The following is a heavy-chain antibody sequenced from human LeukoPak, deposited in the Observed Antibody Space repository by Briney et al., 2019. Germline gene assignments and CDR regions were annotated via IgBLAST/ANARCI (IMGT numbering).Heavy chain of an antibody. CDR2: INPNSGGT. Sequence: ASVKVSCKASGYTFTSYAMHWVRQAPGQRLEWMGWINPNSGGTNYAQKFQGRVTMTRDTSISTAYMELSRLRSDDTAVYYCARRRMVRGVISYYFDYWGQGTLVTVSS. D-gene: IGHD3-10*01. CDR3: ARRRMVRGVISYYFDY. J-gene: IGHJ4*02. V-gene: IGHV1-2*02. CDR1: GYTFTSYA.